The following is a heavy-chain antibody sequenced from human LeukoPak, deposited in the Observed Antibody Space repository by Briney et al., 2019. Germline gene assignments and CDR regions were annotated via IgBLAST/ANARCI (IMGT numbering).Heavy chain of an antibody. Sequence: SGPTLVKPTQTLTLTCTFSGFSLSTSGVGVGWIRQPPGKALEWLALIYWDDDKRYSPSLKSRLTITKDTSKNQVVLTMTNMGPVDTAKYYCARRRKWSAENWFDPWGQGTLVTVSS. CDR2: IYWDDDK. CDR3: ARRRKWSAENWFDP. J-gene: IGHJ5*02. D-gene: IGHD2-15*01. CDR1: GFSLSTSGVG. V-gene: IGHV2-5*02.